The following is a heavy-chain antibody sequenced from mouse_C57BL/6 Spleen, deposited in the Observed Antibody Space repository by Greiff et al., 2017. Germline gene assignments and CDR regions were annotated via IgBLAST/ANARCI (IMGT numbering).Heavy chain of an antibody. CDR2: INPSNGGT. J-gene: IGHJ2*01. CDR3: ARWVYYGYEGGCWGFDY. V-gene: IGHV1-53*01. CDR1: GYTFTSSW. Sequence: QVQLKQPGTELVKPGASVKLSCKASGYTFTSSWMHWVTQRPGHGLEWIGNINPSNGGTNYNEKFKSKAALTVDNSSSTAYMQLSSLTSEDSAVYYCARWVYYGYEGGCWGFDYWGQGTTLTVSS. D-gene: IGHD2-2*01.